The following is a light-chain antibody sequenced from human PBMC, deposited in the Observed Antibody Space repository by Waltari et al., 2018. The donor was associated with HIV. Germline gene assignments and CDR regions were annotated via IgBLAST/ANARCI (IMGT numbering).Light chain of an antibody. CDR3: MQSMKLPLT. CDR2: EVS. Sequence: IVMTQTPLSLSVTPGQPASISCKSSESLLHSDGKTYLFWYLQKAGQPPQLLIFEVSTRFSGVPDRFSGSGSGTDFTLGISRVEAGDVGIYYCMQSMKLPLTFGQGTRLDIK. V-gene: IGKV2D-29*01. CDR1: ESLLHSDGKTY. J-gene: IGKJ5*01.